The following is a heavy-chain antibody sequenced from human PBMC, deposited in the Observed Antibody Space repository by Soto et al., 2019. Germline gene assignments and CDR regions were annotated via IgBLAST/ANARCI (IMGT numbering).Heavy chain of an antibody. V-gene: IGHV4-39*01. CDR2: IHYSGST. J-gene: IGHJ4*02. D-gene: IGHD2-15*01. Sequence: QLQLQESGPGLVKPSETLSLTCSVSGDSISISSYYWGWVRQPPGKGLEWIGSIHYSGSTHYNPSLQSRVTIAGEASKKQFSLKLGSVTAADTAMYYCASTKDETLYFDYWGQGNLVTVSS. CDR3: ASTKDETLYFDY. CDR1: GDSISISSYY.